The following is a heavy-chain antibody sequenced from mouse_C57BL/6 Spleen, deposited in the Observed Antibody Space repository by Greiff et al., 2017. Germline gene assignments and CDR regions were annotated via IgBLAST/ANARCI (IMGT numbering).Heavy chain of an antibody. J-gene: IGHJ1*03. CDR3: ARCVSLRYFDV. CDR1: GYTFTDYY. Sequence: EVKLVESGGGLVQPGGSLSLSCAASGYTFTDYYMSWVRQPPGRALEWLGFIRNKANGYTTEYSAYVKGRVTISRDKSQSMLYLQMSALRAEDSAAYYCARCVSLRYFDVWGTGTTVTVSS. CDR2: IRNKANGYTT. V-gene: IGHV7-3*01.